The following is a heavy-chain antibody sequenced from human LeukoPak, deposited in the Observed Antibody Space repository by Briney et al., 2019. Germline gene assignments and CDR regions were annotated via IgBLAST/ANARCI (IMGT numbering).Heavy chain of an antibody. Sequence: GESLKISCKGSRYSITSYWISWVRQMPGKGLEWMGRIDPSDSYTNYSPSFQGHVTISADKSISTAYLQWSSLKASDTAMYYCARHYYGSGSYFNDFDYWGQGTLVTVSS. CDR2: IDPSDSYT. CDR1: RYSITSYW. J-gene: IGHJ4*02. D-gene: IGHD3-10*01. CDR3: ARHYYGSGSYFNDFDY. V-gene: IGHV5-10-1*01.